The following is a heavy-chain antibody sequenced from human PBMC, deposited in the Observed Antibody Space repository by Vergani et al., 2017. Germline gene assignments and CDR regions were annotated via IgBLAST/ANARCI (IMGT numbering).Heavy chain of an antibody. D-gene: IGHD3-10*01. V-gene: IGHV3-23*01. CDR3: AKQYFVSGNYLFDY. CDR1: EFTFSNYA. J-gene: IGHJ4*02. Sequence: EVQLLESGGGLVQPGGSLRLTCAASEFTFSNYAMNWVRQAPGAGLEWVSVISGSGVSAYYTDSVKGRFTISRDNSKTMLFLQMNNLRTEDTAIYYCAKQYFVSGNYLFDYWGQGTLVTVSS. CDR2: ISGSGVSA.